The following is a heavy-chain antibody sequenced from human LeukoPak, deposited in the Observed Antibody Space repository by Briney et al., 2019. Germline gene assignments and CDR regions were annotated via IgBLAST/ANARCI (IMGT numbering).Heavy chain of an antibody. Sequence: PGGSLRLSCAASGFTFSNYGMHWVRQAPGKGLEWVAVIWYDGSNKYYADSVKGRFTISRDNSKYTLYLQMNSLRAEDTAVYYCARLRYSGSYYFDYWGQGTLVTVSS. CDR2: IWYDGSNK. CDR1: GFTFSNYG. CDR3: ARLRYSGSYYFDY. V-gene: IGHV3-33*01. J-gene: IGHJ4*02. D-gene: IGHD1-26*01.